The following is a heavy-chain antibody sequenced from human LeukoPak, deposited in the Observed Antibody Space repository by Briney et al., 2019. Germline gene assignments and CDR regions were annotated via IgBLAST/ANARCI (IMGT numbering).Heavy chain of an antibody. D-gene: IGHD3-22*01. CDR3: ARDRRGYYDSSGYFDF. J-gene: IGHJ4*02. V-gene: IGHV4-61*01. Sequence: SETLSLTCTVSGGSISSSYYYWGWIRQPPGKGLEWIGYIHYSGRTKYNPSLKSRVTISVDTSKNQFSLKLSSVTAADTAVYYCARDRRGYYDSSGYFDFWGQGTLLTVSS. CDR1: GGSISSSYYY. CDR2: IHYSGRT.